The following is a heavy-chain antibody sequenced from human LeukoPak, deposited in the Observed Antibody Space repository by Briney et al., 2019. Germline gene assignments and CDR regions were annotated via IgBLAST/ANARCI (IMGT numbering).Heavy chain of an antibody. J-gene: IGHJ6*03. CDR2: INHSGST. CDR3: ARVYYYGSGTNYYYYMDV. D-gene: IGHD3-10*01. Sequence: SETLSLTCAVYGGSFSGYYWSWIRQPPGKGLEWIGEINHSGSTNYNPSLKSRVTISVDTSKNQFSLKLSSVTAADTAVYYCARVYYYGSGTNYYYYMDVWGKGTTVTISS. CDR1: GGSFSGYY. V-gene: IGHV4-34*01.